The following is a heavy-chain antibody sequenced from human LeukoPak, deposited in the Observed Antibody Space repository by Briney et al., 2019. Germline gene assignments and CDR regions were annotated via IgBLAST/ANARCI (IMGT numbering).Heavy chain of an antibody. D-gene: IGHD3-10*01. CDR1: GITLSNYG. V-gene: IGHV3-23*01. CDR2: ISDSGGST. CDR3: AKRGIVIRAVIIVGFHKEAYYFDY. Sequence: GGSLRLSCAVSGITLSNYGMSWVRQAPGKGLEWVAGISDSGGSTNYADSVKGRFTISRDNPTNTLYLQMNSLRAEDTAVYFCAKRGIVIRAVIIVGFHKEAYYFDYWGQGALVTVSS. J-gene: IGHJ4*02.